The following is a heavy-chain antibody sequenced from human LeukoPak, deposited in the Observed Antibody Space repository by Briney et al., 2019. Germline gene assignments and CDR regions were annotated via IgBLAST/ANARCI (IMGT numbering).Heavy chain of an antibody. V-gene: IGHV3-53*01. J-gene: IGHJ6*02. CDR1: GFTVSSNY. CDR2: IYSGGST. CDR3: AKGSRPSYYYYGMDV. D-gene: IGHD6-6*01. Sequence: GGSLRLSCAASGFTVSSNYMSWVRQAPGKGLEWVSVIYSGGSTYYADSVKGRFTISRDNSKNTLYLQMNSLRAEDTAVYYCAKGSRPSYYYYGMDVWGQGTTVTVSS.